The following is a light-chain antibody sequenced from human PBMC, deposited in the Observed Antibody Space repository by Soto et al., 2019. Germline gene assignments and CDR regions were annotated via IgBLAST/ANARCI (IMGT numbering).Light chain of an antibody. V-gene: IGKV3-11*01. Sequence: EIVLIQSPATLSLSPGERATLSCRASQSVSSNLAWYQQNPGQAPNLLIFDASKRATGIPARFSGSGSGTDFPLTISSLETEDFAVYYCQQHTNWPLTFGGGTKVEIK. CDR2: DAS. J-gene: IGKJ4*01. CDR3: QQHTNWPLT. CDR1: QSVSSN.